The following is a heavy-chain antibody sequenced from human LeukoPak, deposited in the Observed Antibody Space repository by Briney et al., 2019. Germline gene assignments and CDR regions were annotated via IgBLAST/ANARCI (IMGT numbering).Heavy chain of an antibody. CDR2: ISGSGGST. CDR1: GFTFINYA. D-gene: IGHD3-16*02. V-gene: IGHV3-23*01. Sequence: GGSLRLSCAASGFTFINYAMSWVRQAPGKGLEWVSAISGSGGSTYYADSVKGRFTISRDHSKNTLYLQMNSLRAEDTAVYYCAKDQGAIVLYHFYYWGQGTLVTVSS. J-gene: IGHJ4*02. CDR3: AKDQGAIVLYHFYY.